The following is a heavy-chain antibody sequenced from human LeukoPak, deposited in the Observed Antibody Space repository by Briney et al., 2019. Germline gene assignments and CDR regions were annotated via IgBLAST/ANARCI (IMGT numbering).Heavy chain of an antibody. V-gene: IGHV4-39*07. D-gene: IGHD6-19*01. CDR1: GGSISSSSYY. Sequence: PSETLSLTCTVSGGSISSSSYYWGWIRQPPGKGLEWIGSIYYSGSTYYNPSLKSRVTISVDTSKNQFSLKLSSVTAADTAVCYCARERHGVAGTLGWFDPWGQGTLVTVSS. J-gene: IGHJ5*02. CDR2: IYYSGST. CDR3: ARERHGVAGTLGWFDP.